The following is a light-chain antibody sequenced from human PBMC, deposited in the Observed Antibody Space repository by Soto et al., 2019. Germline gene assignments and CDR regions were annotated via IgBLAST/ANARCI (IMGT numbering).Light chain of an antibody. CDR1: SSDFGGYNF. J-gene: IGLJ1*01. Sequence: SVLTQPASVSGSPGQSITISCTGTSSDFGGYNFVSWYQHRPGKAPKLMIYAVSNRPSGVSNRFSGSKSGNTASLTISGLQAEDEADYYCCSYTSYSPYVFGNRTKVTVL. CDR2: AVS. V-gene: IGLV2-14*01. CDR3: CSYTSYSPYV.